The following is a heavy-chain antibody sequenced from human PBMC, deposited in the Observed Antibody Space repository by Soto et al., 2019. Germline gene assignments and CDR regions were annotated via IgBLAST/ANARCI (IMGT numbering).Heavy chain of an antibody. CDR1: GFTLNNYD. V-gene: IGHV3-13*01. Sequence: GGSLRLSCAASGFTLNNYDMNWVRQSTGKGLEWVSILATAGDTYYADSVKGRFTISRESAKNSLGLQMNSLRAEDTAVYYCARGHLPYNVLTRHFDYWGQGTLVTVSS. CDR2: LATAGDT. CDR3: ARGHLPYNVLTRHFDY. J-gene: IGHJ4*02. D-gene: IGHD3-9*01.